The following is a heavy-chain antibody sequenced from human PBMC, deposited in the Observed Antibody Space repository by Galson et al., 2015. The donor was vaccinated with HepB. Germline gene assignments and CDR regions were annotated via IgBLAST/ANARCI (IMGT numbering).Heavy chain of an antibody. J-gene: IGHJ4*02. CDR2: ISSSGTT. Sequence: TLSLTCTVSGGSITSDGYYWSWIRQHPGKGLEWIGYISSSGTTYYVPSLERRVTISVDTSKTQFFLNLRSVTYTDTAVYYCAREYFGSGSEPDYWGQRTLVTVSS. D-gene: IGHD3-10*01. CDR1: GGSITSDGYY. CDR3: AREYFGSGSEPDY. V-gene: IGHV4-31*03.